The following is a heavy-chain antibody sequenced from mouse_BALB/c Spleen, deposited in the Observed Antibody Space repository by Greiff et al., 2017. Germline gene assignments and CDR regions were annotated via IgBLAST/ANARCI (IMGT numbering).Heavy chain of an antibody. CDR2: ISSGSSTI. CDR3: ARERDGSDY. CDR1: GFTFSSFG. Sequence: DVQLVESGGGLVQPGGSRKLSCAASGFTFSSFGMHWVRQAPEKGLEWVAYISSGSSTIYYADTVKGRFTISRDNPKNTLFLQMTSLRSEDTAMYYCARERDGSDYWGQGTTLTVSS. D-gene: IGHD1-1*01. J-gene: IGHJ2*01. V-gene: IGHV5-17*02.